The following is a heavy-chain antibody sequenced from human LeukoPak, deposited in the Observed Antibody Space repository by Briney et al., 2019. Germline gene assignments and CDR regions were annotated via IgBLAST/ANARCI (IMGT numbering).Heavy chain of an antibody. CDR2: IRYDGSNI. V-gene: IGHV3-30*02. CDR1: GFTFTRYG. CDR3: AKDLQQWLVSPYYYYMDV. J-gene: IGHJ6*03. D-gene: IGHD6-19*01. Sequence: PGGSLRLSCAASGFTFTRYGMHWVRQAPGKGLEWVAFIRYDGSNIHYADSVKGRFTVSRDNSNLYLQMNSLGAEDMAVYHCAKDLQQWLVSPYYYYMDVWGNGTTVTVSS.